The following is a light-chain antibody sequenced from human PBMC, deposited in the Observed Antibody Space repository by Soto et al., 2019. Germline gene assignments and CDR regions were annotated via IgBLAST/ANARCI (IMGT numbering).Light chain of an antibody. V-gene: IGLV2-14*01. CDR1: SSDVGGYNY. J-gene: IGLJ1*01. CDR3: SSYTSISTYV. CDR2: DVS. Sequence: QSALTQPASVSGSPGQSITISCTGTSSDVGGYNYVSWYQQHPGKAPKLMIYDVSNRPSGVSNRFSGSKSGNTASLTTSGLQAEDEADYYCSSYTSISTYVFGTGTKVTVL.